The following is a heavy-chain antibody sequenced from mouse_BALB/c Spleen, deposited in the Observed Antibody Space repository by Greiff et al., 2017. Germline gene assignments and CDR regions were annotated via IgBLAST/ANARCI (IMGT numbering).Heavy chain of an antibody. Sequence: VQLQQSGAELVKPGASVKLSCTASGFNIKDTYMHWVKQRPEQGLEWIGRIDPANGNTKYDPKFQGKATITADTSSNTAYLQLSSLTSEDTAVYYCARLDYGNAMDYWGQGTSVTVSS. D-gene: IGHD2-4*01. CDR1: GFNIKDTY. CDR2: IDPANGNT. V-gene: IGHV14-3*02. J-gene: IGHJ4*01. CDR3: ARLDYGNAMDY.